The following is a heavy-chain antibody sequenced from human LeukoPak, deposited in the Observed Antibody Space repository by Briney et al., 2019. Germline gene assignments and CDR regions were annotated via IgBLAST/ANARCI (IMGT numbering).Heavy chain of an antibody. CDR2: IYYSGST. J-gene: IGHJ6*04. CDR3: ARIGGLLESHMDV. CDR1: GRSISSSSYY. Sequence: SETLSLTCTVSGRSISSSSYYWGWIRQPPGKGLEWFGSIYYSGSTYYNPSLKSRITISLDTSKSPFSLKLSSVTAADTAVYYCARIGGLLESHMDVWGKGTTVTISS. V-gene: IGHV4-39*07. D-gene: IGHD2/OR15-2a*01.